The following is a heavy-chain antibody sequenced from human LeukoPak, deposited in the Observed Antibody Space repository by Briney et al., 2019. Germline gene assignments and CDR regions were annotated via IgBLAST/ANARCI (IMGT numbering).Heavy chain of an antibody. D-gene: IGHD3-16*01. CDR1: GFTFSSYE. Sequence: GGSLRLSCAASGFTFSSYEMNWVRQAPGKGLEWVSYISSSGSTIYYADSVKGRFTISRDNAKNSLYLQTNSLRVEDTAVFYCAKDKGDPDLELDAFDIWGQGTMVTVSS. CDR3: AKDKGDPDLELDAFDI. J-gene: IGHJ3*02. V-gene: IGHV3-48*03. CDR2: ISSSGSTI.